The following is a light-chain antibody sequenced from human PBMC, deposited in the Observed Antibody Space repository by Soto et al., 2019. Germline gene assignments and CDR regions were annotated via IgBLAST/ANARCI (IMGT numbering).Light chain of an antibody. CDR2: VAS. Sequence: EIVLTQSPGTLSLSPGERATLSCRASQSVSSSYLAWYQHKPGQAPRLLIYVASSRATGIPDRFSGSGSGTDFTLTISRLEPEDFAVYYCQQYGSSPHTFGPGTKLEIK. J-gene: IGKJ2*01. CDR1: QSVSSSY. CDR3: QQYGSSPHT. V-gene: IGKV3-20*01.